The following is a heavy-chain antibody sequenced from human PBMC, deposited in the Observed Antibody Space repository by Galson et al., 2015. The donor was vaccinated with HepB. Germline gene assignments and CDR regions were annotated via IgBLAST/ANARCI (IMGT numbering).Heavy chain of an antibody. V-gene: IGHV3-23*01. CDR2: ITSSGGNR. J-gene: IGHJ4*02. CDR3: AKDGIMVANNPYHFHD. CDR1: GFSFTRYA. Sequence: SLRLSCAASGFSFTRYAMTWVRQAPGKGLEWVSSITSSGGNRYYTDSVKGRFTVSRGNSKNTRLLQLNSLRAEDAAMYFCAKDGIMVANNPYHFHDWGQGTLVTVSS. D-gene: IGHD2-15*01.